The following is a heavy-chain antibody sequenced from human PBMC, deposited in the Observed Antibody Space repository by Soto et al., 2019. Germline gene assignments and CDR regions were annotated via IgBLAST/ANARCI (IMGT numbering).Heavy chain of an antibody. CDR1: GFSLRTSGVG. Sequence: SGPTLVNPTQTLTLTCTFSGFSLRTSGVGVGWIRQPPGKALEWHALIYWDDGKRYSPSLKSRLTITKDTSKNQVVLRMTNMDPVDTATYYCAHLTTGGFYFDYWGQGTLVTVSS. D-gene: IGHD4-17*01. J-gene: IGHJ4*02. CDR3: AHLTTGGFYFDY. V-gene: IGHV2-5*02. CDR2: IYWDDGK.